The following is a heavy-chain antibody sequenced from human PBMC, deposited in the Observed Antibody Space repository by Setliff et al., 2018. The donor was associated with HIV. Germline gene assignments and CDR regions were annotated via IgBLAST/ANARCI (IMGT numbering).Heavy chain of an antibody. D-gene: IGHD3-16*02. CDR1: GFTFRDYA. V-gene: IGHV3-21*01. Sequence: PGGSLRLSCAASGFTFRDYAMNWVRQTPGKGLEWVSCITPAGSNIYYADSVKGRFTISRDNAKNSLYLQMNTLRAEDTAVYYCARDSDPYYDYVWGPYRPEYFQHWGRGTLVTVSS. CDR3: ARDSDPYYDYVWGPYRPEYFQH. J-gene: IGHJ1*01. CDR2: ITPAGSNI.